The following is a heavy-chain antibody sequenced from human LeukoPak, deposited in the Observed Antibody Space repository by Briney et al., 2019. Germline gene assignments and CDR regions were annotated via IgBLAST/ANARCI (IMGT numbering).Heavy chain of an antibody. J-gene: IGHJ6*02. CDR2: IYYSGST. V-gene: IGHV4-30-4*01. CDR1: GGSISSGDYY. D-gene: IGHD5-18*01. CDR3: AREKGYGRYAMDV. Sequence: PSQTLSLTCTVPGGSISSGDYYWSWIRQPPGKGLEWIGYIYYSGSTYYNPSLKSRITISVDTSKNQFSLKVSSVTAADTAVYYCAREKGYGRYAMDVWGQGTTVTVSS.